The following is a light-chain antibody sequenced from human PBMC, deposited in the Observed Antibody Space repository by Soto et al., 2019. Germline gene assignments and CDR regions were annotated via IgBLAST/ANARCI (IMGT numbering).Light chain of an antibody. V-gene: IGKV3-20*01. CDR2: GAS. CDR3: QRYGTSTPYT. CDR1: QSISNSD. J-gene: IGKJ2*01. Sequence: EIVLTQSPGTPSLSPGERATLSCRTSQSISNSDLAWYQQKPGQAPRLLIYGASSRATGIPDRFSGSGSGTDFTLTISRLEPEDFAVYYCQRYGTSTPYTFGQGTKVDIK.